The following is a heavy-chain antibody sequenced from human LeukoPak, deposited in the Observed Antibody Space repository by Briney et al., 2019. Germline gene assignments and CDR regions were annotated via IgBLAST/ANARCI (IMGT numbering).Heavy chain of an antibody. V-gene: IGHV1-2*02. CDR2: INPNIGDA. CDR3: ARMALDGGDSIGFDS. CDR1: GYTFTDYF. Sequence: ASVKVSCKASGYTFTDYFIHWVRQAPGQGLEWMGWINPNIGDASYTQKFQDRVTMTRDRSINTAYMELSRLTSDDTAVYYCARMALDGGDSIGFDSWGQGTLVTVSS. J-gene: IGHJ5*01. D-gene: IGHD2-21*02.